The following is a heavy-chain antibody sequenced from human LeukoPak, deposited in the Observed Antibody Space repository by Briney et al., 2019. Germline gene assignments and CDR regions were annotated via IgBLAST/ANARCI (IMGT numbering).Heavy chain of an antibody. D-gene: IGHD3-9*01. V-gene: IGHV4-59*01. J-gene: IGHJ4*02. CDR2: IYYSGST. Sequence: SETLSLTCTVSGGSISSYYWSWLRQPPGKGPEWIGYIYYSGSTNYNPSLKSRVTISVDTSKNQFSLKLSSVTAADTAVYYCASSGWDRSFDYWGQGTLVTVSS. CDR3: ASSGWDRSFDY. CDR1: GGSISSYY.